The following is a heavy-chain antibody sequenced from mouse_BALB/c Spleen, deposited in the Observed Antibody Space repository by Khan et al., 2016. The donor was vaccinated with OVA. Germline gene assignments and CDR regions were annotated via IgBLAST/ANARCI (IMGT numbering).Heavy chain of an antibody. J-gene: IGHJ3*01. CDR3: ARGYFGNYECVV. CDR2: IFPGTGTT. CDR1: GFIFTSYW. Sequence: VQLQESGAELVKPGASVKLSCKTSGFIFTSYWIQWVKQRPGQGLGWIGQIFPGTGTTYYKETFKGLATLTVDTYSHTAYMHLSSLTSEDSADYFCARGYFGNYECVVWGPGTLVTVSP. V-gene: IGHV1S132*01. D-gene: IGHD2-1*01.